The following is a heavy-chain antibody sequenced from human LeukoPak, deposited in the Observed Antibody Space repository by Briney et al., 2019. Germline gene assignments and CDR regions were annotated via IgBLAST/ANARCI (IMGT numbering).Heavy chain of an antibody. CDR2: ISASGAVP. CDR1: GFRFDSFY. J-gene: IGHJ4*02. V-gene: IGHV3-11*04. CDR3: ARSLIVASEDY. D-gene: IGHD3-22*01. Sequence: GGSLRLSCAASGFRFDSFYIGCIRQVPGKGLDYIAFISASGAVPYYAESVKGRFTISRDNAKNSVSLQMNSLSADDTAVYYCARSLIVASEDYWGQGTLVTVSS.